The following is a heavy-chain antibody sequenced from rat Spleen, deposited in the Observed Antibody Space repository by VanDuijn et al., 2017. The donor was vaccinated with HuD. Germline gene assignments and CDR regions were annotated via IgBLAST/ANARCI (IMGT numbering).Heavy chain of an antibody. Sequence: EVQLVESGGGLVQPGRSLKLSCAASGFTFSDYYMAWVRQAPTKGLEWVASISYDGGSTYYRDSVKGRFTISRDNAKSTLYLQMNSLRSEDTATYYCARPHNYRYVMDVWGQGASVTVSS. J-gene: IGHJ4*01. CDR2: ISYDGGST. CDR3: ARPHNYRYVMDV. CDR1: GFTFSDYY. D-gene: IGHD1-10*01. V-gene: IGHV5-22*01.